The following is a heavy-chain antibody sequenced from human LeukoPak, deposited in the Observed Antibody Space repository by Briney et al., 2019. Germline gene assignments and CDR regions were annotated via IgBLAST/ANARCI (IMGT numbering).Heavy chain of an antibody. CDR2: IHSSGSTK. D-gene: IGHD3-10*01. CDR3: VRDNYGYHPSVSYDFDF. Sequence: GGSLRLSCAASGFTFSRYSMNWVRLAPGKGLEWVSYIHSSGSTKYYADSVKGRFTISRDNAENSLYLQMSSLRDEDTAVYYCVRDNYGYHPSVSYDFDFWGQGTLVTVSS. J-gene: IGHJ4*02. CDR1: GFTFSRYS. V-gene: IGHV3-48*02.